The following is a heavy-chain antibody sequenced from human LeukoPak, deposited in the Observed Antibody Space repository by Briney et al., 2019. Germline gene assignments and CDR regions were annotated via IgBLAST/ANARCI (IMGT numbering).Heavy chain of an antibody. CDR2: ISYDGSNK. J-gene: IGHJ4*02. CDR1: GFTFSSYW. Sequence: GGSLRLSCVASGFTFSSYWMSWVRQAPGKGLEWVAVISYDGSNKYYADSVKGRFTISRDNSKNTLYLQMNSLRAEDTAVYYCARGHGYGNYWGQGTLVTVSS. CDR3: ARGHGYGNY. V-gene: IGHV3-30-3*01. D-gene: IGHD5-12*01.